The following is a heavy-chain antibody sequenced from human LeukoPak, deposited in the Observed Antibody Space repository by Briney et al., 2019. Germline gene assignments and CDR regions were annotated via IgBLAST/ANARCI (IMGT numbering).Heavy chain of an antibody. CDR2: IYSGGST. V-gene: IGHV3-53*01. Sequence: GGSLRLSRAASGFIVSSTYMSWVRQAPGKGLEWVSVIYSGGSTYYADSVKGRFAISRDNSKNTLYLQMNSLRAEDTAVYYCARGRGSDYWGQGTLVTVSS. CDR1: GFIVSSTY. J-gene: IGHJ4*02. CDR3: ARGRGSDY.